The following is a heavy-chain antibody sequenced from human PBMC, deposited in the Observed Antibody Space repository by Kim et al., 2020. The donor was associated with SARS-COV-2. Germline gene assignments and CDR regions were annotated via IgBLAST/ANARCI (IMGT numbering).Heavy chain of an antibody. V-gene: IGHV3-9*01. CDR3: AKGRRDGKGGYYLGNYGMDV. CDR1: GFTFEDYA. D-gene: IGHD2-21*01. Sequence: GGSLRLSCAASGFTFEDYAMHWVRQAPGKGLEWVSSITWGSNSIGYVDSVKGRFTISRDNAKNSLYLQMNRLRPEDTALYYCAKGRRDGKGGYYLGNYGMDVWGQGTTVTVSS. CDR2: ITWGSNSI. J-gene: IGHJ6*02.